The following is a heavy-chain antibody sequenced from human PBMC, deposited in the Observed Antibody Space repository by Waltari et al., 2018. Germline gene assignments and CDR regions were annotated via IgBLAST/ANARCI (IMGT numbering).Heavy chain of an antibody. V-gene: IGHV1-18*01. Sequence: QVQLVQSGAEVKKPGASVTVSCKASGYTFTSYGISWVRQAPGQGLEWMGWISAYNGNTNYAQKLQGRVTMTTDTATSTAYMELRSRRADDTAVYYCARTWDIVVGVAASRSAFDIWGQGTMVTVSS. D-gene: IGHD2-15*01. J-gene: IGHJ3*02. CDR3: ARTWDIVVGVAASRSAFDI. CDR2: ISAYNGNT. CDR1: GYTFTSYG.